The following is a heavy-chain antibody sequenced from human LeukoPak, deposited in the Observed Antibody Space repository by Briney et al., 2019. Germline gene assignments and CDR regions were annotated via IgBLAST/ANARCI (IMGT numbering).Heavy chain of an antibody. Sequence: GGSLRLSCAASGFTFSSYAMSWVRQAPGKGLEWVSAISGNGGSTQYADSVQGRFAISRDNSKNTLYLQMNSLRAEDTAVYYCAKDPNGDYIGTFDIWGQGTMVTVSS. CDR3: AKDPNGDYIGTFDI. D-gene: IGHD4-17*01. CDR1: GFTFSSYA. V-gene: IGHV3-23*01. J-gene: IGHJ3*02. CDR2: ISGNGGST.